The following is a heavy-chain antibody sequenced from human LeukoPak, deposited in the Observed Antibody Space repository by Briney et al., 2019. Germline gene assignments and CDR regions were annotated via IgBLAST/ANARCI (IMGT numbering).Heavy chain of an antibody. CDR1: GYTFTSYG. D-gene: IGHD6-19*01. J-gene: IGHJ4*02. CDR3: ARDGDPYTSGWPEY. V-gene: IGHV1-18*01. Sequence: ASVKVSCKASGYTFTSYGISWVRQAPGQGLEWMGWISAYNGNTNYAQNFQGRVTMTTDPSTSTAYMELRSLRSDDTAIYYCARDGDPYTSGWPEYWGQGTLVTVSS. CDR2: ISAYNGNT.